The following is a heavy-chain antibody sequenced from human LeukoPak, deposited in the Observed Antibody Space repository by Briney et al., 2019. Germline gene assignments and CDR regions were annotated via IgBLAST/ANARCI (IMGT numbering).Heavy chain of an antibody. D-gene: IGHD4-17*01. CDR2: ISSSGGTL. CDR3: AREATLGDYGDLLRDY. Sequence: GGSLRLSCTASEFIFRNYEMHWVRQAPGKGLEWVSYISSSGGTLYYADSVKGRFTISRDNAKNSLYLQMNSLRAEDTAVYYCAREATLGDYGDLLRDYWGQGTLVTVSS. J-gene: IGHJ4*02. CDR1: EFIFRNYE. V-gene: IGHV3-48*03.